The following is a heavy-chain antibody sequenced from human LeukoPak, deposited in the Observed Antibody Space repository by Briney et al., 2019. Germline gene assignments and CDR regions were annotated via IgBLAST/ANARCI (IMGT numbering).Heavy chain of an antibody. Sequence: SETLSLTCTVSGGSISSSSYYWGWIRQPPGEGLEWIGGIYYSGSTYYNPSLKSRVTIYVDTSKNTFSLSLDSVTATDTPVYYCAVGLFQWAVRIDYWGRETLVTFSS. D-gene: IGHD1-26*01. J-gene: IGHJ4*02. CDR2: IYYSGST. CDR1: GGSISSSSYY. V-gene: IGHV4-39*07. CDR3: AVGLFQWAVRIDY.